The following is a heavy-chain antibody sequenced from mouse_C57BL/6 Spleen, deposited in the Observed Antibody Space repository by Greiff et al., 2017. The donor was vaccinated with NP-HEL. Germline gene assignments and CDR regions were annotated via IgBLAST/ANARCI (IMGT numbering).Heavy chain of an antibody. Sequence: QVQLQQPGAELVKPGASVKMSCKASGYTFTSYWITWVKQRPGQGLEWIGDIYPGSGSTNYNEKFKSNATLTVDTSSSTAYMQLSSLTSEDSAVYYCARGDFTTVVAYPFDYWGQGTTLTVSS. J-gene: IGHJ2*01. CDR3: ARGDFTTVVAYPFDY. CDR2: IYPGSGST. D-gene: IGHD1-1*01. CDR1: GYTFTSYW. V-gene: IGHV1-55*01.